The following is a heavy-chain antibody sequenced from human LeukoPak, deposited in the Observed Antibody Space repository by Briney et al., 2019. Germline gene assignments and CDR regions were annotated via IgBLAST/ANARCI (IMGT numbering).Heavy chain of an antibody. J-gene: IGHJ4*02. V-gene: IGHV1-2*02. CDR1: GDTFTSYG. D-gene: IGHD6-13*01. CDR3: ARVKPIAAAGPNYYLDY. CDR2: INSISGGT. Sequence: ASVRVSCKASGDTFTSYGISWVRQAPGQGLEWMGWINSISGGTNYAQKFQGRVTMTRDTSISTAYMELTWLRSDDTAVYFCARVKPIAAAGPNYYLDYWSQGTLVTVSS.